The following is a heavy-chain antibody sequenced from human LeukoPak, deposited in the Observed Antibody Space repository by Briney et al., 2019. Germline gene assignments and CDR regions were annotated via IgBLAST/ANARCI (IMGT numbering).Heavy chain of an antibody. J-gene: IGHJ4*02. Sequence: ASVKVSCKASRGTFSSYAISWVRQAPGQGLEWMGGIIPIFGTANYAQKFQGRVTITTDESTSTAYMELSSLRSEDTAVYYCARGPIVVVPAAKYYFDYWGQGTLVTVSS. CDR1: RGTFSSYA. D-gene: IGHD2-2*01. V-gene: IGHV1-69*05. CDR2: IIPIFGTA. CDR3: ARGPIVVVPAAKYYFDY.